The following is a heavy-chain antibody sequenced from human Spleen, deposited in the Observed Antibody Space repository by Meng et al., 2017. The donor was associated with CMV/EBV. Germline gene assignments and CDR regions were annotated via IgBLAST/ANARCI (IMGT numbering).Heavy chain of an antibody. Sequence: LRLSCAVYGGSFSGYYWSWIRQPPGKGLEWIGEINHSGSTNYNPSLKSRVTISVDTSKNQFSLKLSSVTAADTAVYYCATGRGYCSSTSCYTGYYYYYYGMDVWGQGTTVTVSS. J-gene: IGHJ6*02. CDR3: ATGRGYCSSTSCYTGYYYYYYGMDV. CDR2: INHSGST. CDR1: GGSFSGYY. V-gene: IGHV4-34*01. D-gene: IGHD2-2*02.